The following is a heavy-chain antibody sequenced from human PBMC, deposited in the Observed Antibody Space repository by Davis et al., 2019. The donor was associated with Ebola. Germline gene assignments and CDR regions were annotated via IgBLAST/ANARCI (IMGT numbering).Heavy chain of an antibody. CDR3: ARDRDYYDRSAYHPRGWLDR. CDR1: GYTFTSYY. D-gene: IGHD3-22*01. J-gene: IGHJ5*02. V-gene: IGHV1-46*01. Sequence: ASVKVSCKASGYTFTSYYMHWVRQAPGQGLEWMGIINPSGGSTSYAQKFQGRVTMTRDTSTSTVYMELSSLRSEDTAVYYCARDRDYYDRSAYHPRGWLDRWGQGTLVTVSS. CDR2: INPSGGST.